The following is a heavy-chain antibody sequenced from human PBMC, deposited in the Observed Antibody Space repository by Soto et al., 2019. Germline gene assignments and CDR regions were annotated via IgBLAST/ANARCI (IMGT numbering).Heavy chain of an antibody. J-gene: IGHJ4*02. V-gene: IGHV3-7*01. Sequence: GGSLRLSCVASGLTFRSDWMSWVRQAPGKGLEWVANIKEDGSEKYYVDSVKGRFTVSRDNVKNTLYLQMNSLRAEDTAVYYCARVWYCSRTSCYRFDYWGLGTLVTVSS. D-gene: IGHD2-2*01. CDR1: GLTFRSDW. CDR2: IKEDGSEK. CDR3: ARVWYCSRTSCYRFDY.